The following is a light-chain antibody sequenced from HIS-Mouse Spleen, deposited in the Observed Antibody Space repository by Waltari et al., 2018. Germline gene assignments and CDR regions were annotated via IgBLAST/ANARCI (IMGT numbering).Light chain of an antibody. CDR1: SSYGGGSNY. J-gene: IGLJ2*01. V-gene: IGLV2-11*01. CDR2: DVS. Sequence: QSALTQPRSVSGSPGQSVTISCTGTSSYGGGSNYVSWYQQHPGKAPKLMIYDVSKRPSGVPDRFSGSKSGNTASLTISGLQAEDEADYYCCSYAGSYTVFGGGTKLTVL. CDR3: CSYAGSYTV.